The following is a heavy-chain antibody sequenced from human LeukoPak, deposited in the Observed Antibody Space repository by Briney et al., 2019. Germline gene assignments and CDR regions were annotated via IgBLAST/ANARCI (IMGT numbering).Heavy chain of an antibody. V-gene: IGHV3-9*01. CDR3: ARGSFVLMVYAMADAFDI. D-gene: IGHD2-8*01. CDR1: GFTFDDYA. CDR2: ISWNSGSI. J-gene: IGHJ3*02. Sequence: PGGSLRLSCAASGFTFDDYAMHWVRQAPGKGLEWVSGISWNSGSIGYADSVKGRFTISRDNAKNSLYLQMNSLRAEDTAVYYCARGSFVLMVYAMADAFDIWGQGTMVTVSS.